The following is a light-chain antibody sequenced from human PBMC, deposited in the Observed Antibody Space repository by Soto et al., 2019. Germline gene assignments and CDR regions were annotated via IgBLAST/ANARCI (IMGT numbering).Light chain of an antibody. CDR3: SSYAGSSDIV. V-gene: IGLV2-8*01. CDR1: SSDVGAYNF. J-gene: IGLJ1*01. CDR2: GVT. Sequence: QSALTQPASASVSPGQSVTISCTGTSSDVGAYNFVSWYQQHPGRAPKLIISGVTNRPSGVPDRFSGSKSGNTASLTVSGLQADDEADYYCSSYAGSSDIVFGTGTKVTVL.